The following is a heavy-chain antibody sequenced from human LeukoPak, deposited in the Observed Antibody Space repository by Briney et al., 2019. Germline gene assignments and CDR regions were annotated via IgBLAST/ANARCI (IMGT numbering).Heavy chain of an antibody. Sequence: PSGTLSLTCGVSGDSIITNHWWSWVRQPPGKGLEWIGYIYYSGSTNYKSSLKSRVTISVDTSKNQFSLKLSSVTAADTAVYYCARTTEGGYSYGYFYYYYMDVWGKGTTVTISS. CDR1: GDSIITNHW. CDR3: ARTTEGGYSYGYFYYYYMDV. V-gene: IGHV4-59*11. CDR2: IYYSGST. D-gene: IGHD5-18*01. J-gene: IGHJ6*03.